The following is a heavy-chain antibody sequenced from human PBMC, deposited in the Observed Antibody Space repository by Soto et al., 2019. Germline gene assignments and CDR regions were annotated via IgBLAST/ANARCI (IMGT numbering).Heavy chain of an antibody. CDR1: GASISISGYY. V-gene: IGHV4-31*11. Sequence: QVHLQESGPGLVEPSQTLALTCAVSGASISISGYYWTWIRQHPGKGLEWIGYIHYTGSTYYNPSLKSRVSISVDTSKNQFSLTLSSVTAADTAVYYCARSEGIQLWLSRLDYWGRGTLVTV. CDR2: IHYTGST. D-gene: IGHD3-22*01. J-gene: IGHJ4*02. CDR3: ARSEGIQLWLSRLDY.